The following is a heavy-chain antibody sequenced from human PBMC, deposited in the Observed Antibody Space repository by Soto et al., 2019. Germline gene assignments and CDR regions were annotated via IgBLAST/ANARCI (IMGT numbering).Heavy chain of an antibody. D-gene: IGHD3-10*01. J-gene: IGHJ6*02. CDR3: ARIGIYGSGSYYYYYGMDV. CDR1: GFSLSTSGMC. V-gene: IGHV2-70*11. Sequence: SGPTLVKPTQTLTLTCTFSGFSLSTSGMCVSWIRQPPGKALEWLARIDWDDDKYYSTSLKTRLTISKDTSKNQVVLTMTNMDPVDTATYYCARIGIYGSGSYYYYYGMDVWGQGTTVTVSS. CDR2: IDWDDDK.